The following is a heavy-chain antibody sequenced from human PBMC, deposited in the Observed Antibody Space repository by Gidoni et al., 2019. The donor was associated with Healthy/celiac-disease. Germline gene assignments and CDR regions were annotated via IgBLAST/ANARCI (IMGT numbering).Heavy chain of an antibody. D-gene: IGHD2-2*01. V-gene: IGHV3-15*01. CDR1: GFSFINAC. CDR3: TTDDQPAGEPDYYYYYGMDV. CDR2: SKSKTDGGTT. Sequence: EVQLVESGGCLVKPGGSFSLSCAASGFSFINACTSCVRQAPGKGLEWVGRSKSKTDGGTTDYAAPVKGRFTISRDDSKNTLYLQMNSLKTEDTAVYYCTTDDQPAGEPDYYYYYGMDVWGQGTTVTVSS. J-gene: IGHJ6*02.